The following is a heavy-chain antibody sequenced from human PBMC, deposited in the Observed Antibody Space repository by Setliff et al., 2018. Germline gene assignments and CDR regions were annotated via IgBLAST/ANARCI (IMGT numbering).Heavy chain of an antibody. D-gene: IGHD6-19*01. CDR2: IYIGGSA. CDR3: AREQWLDPPGYYYMDV. Sequence: PSETLSLTCTVSGGSISSYYWSWIRQPGGKGLEWIGHIYIGGSANYNPSLKSRVTMSIDTSKNQFSLKLNSVTAAGMAVYYCAREQWLDPPGYYYMDVWAKGTTVTVSS. J-gene: IGHJ6*03. V-gene: IGHV4-4*07. CDR1: GGSISSYY.